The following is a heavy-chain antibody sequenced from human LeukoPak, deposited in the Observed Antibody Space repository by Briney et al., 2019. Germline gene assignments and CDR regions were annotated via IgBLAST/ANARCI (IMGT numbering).Heavy chain of an antibody. Sequence: GGSLRLSCAASGFTFSSYWMSWARQAPGKGLEWVANIKQDGSEKYYVDSVKGRFTISRDNAKNSLYLQMNSLRAEDTAVYYCARDHPNEDFDYWGQGTLVTVSS. V-gene: IGHV3-7*04. CDR3: ARDHPNEDFDY. CDR1: GFTFSSYW. CDR2: IKQDGSEK. J-gene: IGHJ4*02.